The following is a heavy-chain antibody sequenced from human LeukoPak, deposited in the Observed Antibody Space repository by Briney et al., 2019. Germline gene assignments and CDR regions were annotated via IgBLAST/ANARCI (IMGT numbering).Heavy chain of an antibody. V-gene: IGHV4-34*01. CDR1: GGSFSGYY. Sequence: SETLSLTCAVYGGSFSGYYWSWIRQPPGKGLEWIGEINHSGSTNYNPSLKSRVTISVDTSENQFSLKLSSVTAADTAVYYCARNIVLMVYRLGGFDPWGQGTLVTVSS. CDR3: ARNIVLMVYRLGGFDP. CDR2: INHSGST. J-gene: IGHJ5*02. D-gene: IGHD2-8*01.